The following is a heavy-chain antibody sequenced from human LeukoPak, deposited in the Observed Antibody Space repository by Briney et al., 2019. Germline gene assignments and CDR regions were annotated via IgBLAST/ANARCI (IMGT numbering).Heavy chain of an antibody. D-gene: IGHD3-22*01. CDR3: ARDRDYDLFDY. J-gene: IGHJ4*02. CDR1: GFTFSSYW. Sequence: PGGSLRLSCAASGFTFSSYWVHWVRQAPGKGLVWVSRINSDGSSTSYADSVKGRFTISRDNAKNTLYLQMNSLRAEDTAVYYCARDRDYDLFDYWGQGTLVTVSS. CDR2: INSDGSST. V-gene: IGHV3-74*01.